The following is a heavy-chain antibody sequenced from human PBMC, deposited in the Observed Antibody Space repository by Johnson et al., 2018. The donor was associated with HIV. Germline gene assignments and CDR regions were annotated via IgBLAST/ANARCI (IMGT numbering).Heavy chain of an antibody. V-gene: IGHV3-7*01. CDR3: AKERAYIRTFDI. Sequence: VQLVESGGGVVQPGRSLRLSCAASGFTFSSYWMSWVRQAPGKGLEWVANIKQDGSEKYYVDSVKGRFTISRDNSKNTLYLQMNSLRAEDTAVYYCAKERAYIRTFDIWGQGTLVTVSS. CDR2: IKQDGSEK. J-gene: IGHJ3*02. D-gene: IGHD5-18*01. CDR1: GFTFSSYW.